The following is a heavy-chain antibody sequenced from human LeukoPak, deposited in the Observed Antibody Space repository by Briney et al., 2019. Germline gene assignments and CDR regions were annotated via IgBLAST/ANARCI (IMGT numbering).Heavy chain of an antibody. D-gene: IGHD1-26*01. Sequence: SETLSLTCTVSGGSISSYYWSWIRQPPGKGLEWIGYIYYSGSTNYNPSLKSRVTISVDTSKNQFSLKPSSVTAADTAVYYCARAYSGSYPNFDYWGQGTLVTVSS. CDR2: IYYSGST. CDR1: GGSISSYY. CDR3: ARAYSGSYPNFDY. J-gene: IGHJ4*02. V-gene: IGHV4-59*01.